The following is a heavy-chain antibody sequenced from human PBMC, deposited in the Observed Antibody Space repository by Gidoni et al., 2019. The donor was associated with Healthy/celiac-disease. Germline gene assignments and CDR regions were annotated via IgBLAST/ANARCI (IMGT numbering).Heavy chain of an antibody. J-gene: IGHJ6*02. CDR2: INHSGST. CDR1: GGSLSGYS. CDR3: ARPSGRSGYPRHYYYYGMDV. D-gene: IGHD3-3*01. Sequence: QVQLQQWGAGRLKPSEILSLTCAVYGGSLSGYSWSWIRQPPGKGLEWIGEINHSGSTNYNPSLKSRVTISVDTSKNQFSLKLTSVTAADTAVYYCARPSGRSGYPRHYYYYGMDVWGQGTTVTVSS. V-gene: IGHV4-34*01.